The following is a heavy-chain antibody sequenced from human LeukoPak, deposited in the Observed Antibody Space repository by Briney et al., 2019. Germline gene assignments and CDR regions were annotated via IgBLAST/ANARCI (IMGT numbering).Heavy chain of an antibody. CDR3: ARGRIPLPQGFDY. D-gene: IGHD5-18*01. CDR1: GGTFSSYA. J-gene: IGHJ4*02. Sequence: SVKVSCKASGGTFSSYAISWVRQAPGQGLEWMGGIIPIFGTANYAQKFQGRVTITTDESTSTAYMELSSLRSEDTAVYYCARGRIPLPQGFDYWGQGTLVTVSS. V-gene: IGHV1-69*05. CDR2: IIPIFGTA.